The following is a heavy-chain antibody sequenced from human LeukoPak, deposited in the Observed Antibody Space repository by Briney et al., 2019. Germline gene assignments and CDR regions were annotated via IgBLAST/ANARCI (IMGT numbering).Heavy chain of an antibody. Sequence: GGSLRLSCAASGFTFSSYGMHWVRQAPGKGLEWVAVISYDGSNKYYADSVKGRFTISRDNSKNTLYLQTNSLRAEDTAVYYCARWGSSGLSRDYWGQGTLVTVSS. CDR1: GFTFSSYG. CDR3: ARWGSSGLSRDY. D-gene: IGHD3-22*01. J-gene: IGHJ4*02. CDR2: ISYDGSNK. V-gene: IGHV3-30*03.